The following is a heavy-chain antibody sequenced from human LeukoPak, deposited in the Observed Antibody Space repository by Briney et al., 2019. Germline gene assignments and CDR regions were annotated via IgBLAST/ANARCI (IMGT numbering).Heavy chain of an antibody. V-gene: IGHV1-2*02. CDR2: INPNSGGT. CDR3: ARAPGYYYDSSGYYPYHFDY. CDR1: GYTFTGYY. J-gene: IGHJ4*02. Sequence: ASVKVSCKASGYTFTGYYMHWVRQAPGQGLEWMGWINPNSGGTNYAQKFQGRVTMTRDTSISTAYMELSRLRSDDTAVYYCARAPGYYYDSSGYYPYHFDYWGQGTLVTVSS. D-gene: IGHD3-22*01.